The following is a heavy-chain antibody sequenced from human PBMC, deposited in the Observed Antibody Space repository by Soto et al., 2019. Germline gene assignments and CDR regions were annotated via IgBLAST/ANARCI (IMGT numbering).Heavy chain of an antibody. D-gene: IGHD3-3*01. V-gene: IGHV4-39*01. CDR1: GGSISTSSYY. CDR3: TRGPSRSGYFTYSYYGMDV. J-gene: IGHJ6*02. Sequence: SETLSLTCTVSGGSISTSSYYWGWVRQPPGKGLEWIGSIFYSGNTYYNPSLKSRLTMSVDTSKNQFSLKLSSVTAADTAVYYCTRGPSRSGYFTYSYYGMDVWGQGTTVTV. CDR2: IFYSGNT.